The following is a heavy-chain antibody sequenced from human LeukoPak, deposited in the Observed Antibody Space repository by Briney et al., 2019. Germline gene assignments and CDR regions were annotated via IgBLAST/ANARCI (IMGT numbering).Heavy chain of an antibody. CDR2: ISIIGGST. CDR1: GFMFSSYA. CDR3: SKKGQANDDGKPD. Sequence: GGSLRLSCAASGFMFSSYAMSWVRQSPGKGLEWVSTISIIGGSTYFADSVKGRFTISRDNSKNTVYLQMNSLRAEDTAVYYCSKKGQANDDGKPDWGQGTLVTVSS. D-gene: IGHD1-1*01. V-gene: IGHV3-23*01. J-gene: IGHJ4*02.